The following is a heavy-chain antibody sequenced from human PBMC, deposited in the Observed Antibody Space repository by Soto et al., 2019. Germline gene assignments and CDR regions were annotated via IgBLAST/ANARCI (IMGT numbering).Heavy chain of an antibody. D-gene: IGHD6-6*01. Sequence: GGSLRLSCAASGFTFSSYAMSWVRQAPGKGLEWVSVISGSDDSTYYADSVKGRFTISRDNSKNTLYLQMDSLRAEDTAVYYCAKRSSSSTFDYWGQGTLVTVSS. CDR1: GFTFSSYA. J-gene: IGHJ4*02. CDR3: AKRSSSSTFDY. V-gene: IGHV3-23*01. CDR2: ISGSDDST.